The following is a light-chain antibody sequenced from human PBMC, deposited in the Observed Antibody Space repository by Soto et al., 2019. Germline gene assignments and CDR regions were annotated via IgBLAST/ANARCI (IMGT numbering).Light chain of an antibody. CDR3: QHYNSYSEA. CDR1: QTISSW. J-gene: IGKJ1*01. V-gene: IGKV1-5*03. Sequence: DIHMTQFPSTLTVSLRARATITCLASQTISSWLAWYQQKPGKAPKLLIYKASTLKSGVPSRFSGSGSGTEFTLTISSLQPDDFATYYCQHYNSYSEAFGQGTKVDI. CDR2: KAS.